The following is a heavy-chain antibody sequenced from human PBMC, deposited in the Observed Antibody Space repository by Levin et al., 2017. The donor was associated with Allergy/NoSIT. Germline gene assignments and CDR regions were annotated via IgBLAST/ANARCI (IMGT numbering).Heavy chain of an antibody. CDR2: INAGNGNT. CDR1: GYTFTSYA. Sequence: ASVKVSCKASGYTFTSYAMHWVRQAPGQRLEWMGWINAGNGNTKYSQKFQGRVTITRDTSASTAYMELSSLRSEDTAVYYCARATVVTSGGSATLLDYWGQGTLVTVSS. D-gene: IGHD4-23*01. J-gene: IGHJ4*02. V-gene: IGHV1-3*01. CDR3: ARATVVTSGGSATLLDY.